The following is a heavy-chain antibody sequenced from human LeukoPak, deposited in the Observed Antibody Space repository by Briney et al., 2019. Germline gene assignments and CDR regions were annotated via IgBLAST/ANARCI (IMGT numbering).Heavy chain of an antibody. CDR3: ARVRYGSGSYYNYYYYYMDV. CDR2: INWNGGST. V-gene: IGHV3-20*04. CDR1: GFTFDDYG. D-gene: IGHD3-10*01. Sequence: GGSLRLSCAASGFTFDDYGMSWVRQAPGKGLEWVSGINWNGGSTGYADSVKGRFTIFRDNAKNSLYLQMNSLRAEDTALYYCARVRYGSGSYYNYYYYYMDVWGKGTTVTVSS. J-gene: IGHJ6*03.